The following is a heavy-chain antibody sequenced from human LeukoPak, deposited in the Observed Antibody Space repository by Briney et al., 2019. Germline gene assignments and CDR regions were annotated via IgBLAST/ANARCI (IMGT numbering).Heavy chain of an antibody. V-gene: IGHV4-59*12. D-gene: IGHD5-18*01. CDR2: IYYSGST. CDR3: ARKRYSYGPNPDFDY. CDR1: GGSISSYY. Sequence: SETLSLTCTVSGGSISSYYWSWIRQPPGKGLEWIGYIYYSGSTNYNPSLKSRVTISVDTSKNQFSLKLSSVTAADTAVYYCARKRYSYGPNPDFDYWGQGTLVTVSS. J-gene: IGHJ4*02.